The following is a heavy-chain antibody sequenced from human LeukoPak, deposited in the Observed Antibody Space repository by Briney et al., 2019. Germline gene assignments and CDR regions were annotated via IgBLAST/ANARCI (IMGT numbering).Heavy chain of an antibody. Sequence: SETLSLTCAVYGGSFSGYYWSWIRQPPGKGLEWIGEINHSGSTNYNPSLKSRVTISVDTSKNQFSLKLSSVTAADTAVYYCARGLAAAYTSRGQGTLVTVSS. CDR3: ARGLAAAYTS. J-gene: IGHJ4*02. V-gene: IGHV4-34*01. D-gene: IGHD6-13*01. CDR1: GGSFSGYY. CDR2: INHSGST.